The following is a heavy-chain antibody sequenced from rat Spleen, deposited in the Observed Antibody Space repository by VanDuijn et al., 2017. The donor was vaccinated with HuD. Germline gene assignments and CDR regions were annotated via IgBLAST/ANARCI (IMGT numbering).Heavy chain of an antibody. CDR3: AATEYYAGSYYFHY. V-gene: IGHV3-1*01. CDR2: ISYSGGT. CDR1: GYSITSSY. D-gene: IGHD1-12*02. Sequence: EVQLQESGPGLVKPSQSLSLTCSVTGYSITSSYRWNWIRKFPGNKMEWFGHISYSGGTSYNPSLKRRISITRDTSKNQFYLQLNSVTTEDTATYYCAATEYYAGSYYFHYWGQGVMVTVSS. J-gene: IGHJ2*01.